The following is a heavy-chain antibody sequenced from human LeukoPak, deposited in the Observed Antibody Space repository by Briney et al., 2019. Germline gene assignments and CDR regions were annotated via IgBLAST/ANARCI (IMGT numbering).Heavy chain of an antibody. D-gene: IGHD3-3*01. Sequence: ASVKVSCKASGYTFTSDGISWVRQAPGQGLEWRGWISAYNGNTNYAQKLQGRVTMTTDTSTSTAYMELRSLRSDDTAVYYCARADYDFWSGYHNFDYWGQGTLVTVSS. CDR1: GYTFTSDG. J-gene: IGHJ4*02. V-gene: IGHV1-18*01. CDR3: ARADYDFWSGYHNFDY. CDR2: ISAYNGNT.